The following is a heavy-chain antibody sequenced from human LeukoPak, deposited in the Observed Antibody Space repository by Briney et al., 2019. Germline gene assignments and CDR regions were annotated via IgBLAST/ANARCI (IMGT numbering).Heavy chain of an antibody. D-gene: IGHD2-15*01. CDR1: GGSISSGGYS. Sequence: SETLSLTCAVSGGSISSGGYSWSWIRRPPGKGLEWIGYIYHSGSTYYYPSLKRRVTISVDRSKNQFSLKLSSVTAADTAVYYCARVYCSGGSCCFDYWGHGSLVAVSS. CDR2: IYHSGST. CDR3: ARVYCSGGSCCFDY. J-gene: IGHJ4*01. V-gene: IGHV4-30-2*01.